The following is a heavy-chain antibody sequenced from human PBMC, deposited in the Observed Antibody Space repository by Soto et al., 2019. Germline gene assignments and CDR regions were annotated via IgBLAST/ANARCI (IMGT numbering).Heavy chain of an antibody. CDR3: AKDINDSSGYPNYFDY. Sequence: GGSLRLSCAASGFTFSSYSMNWVRQAPGKGLEWVSSISSSSSYIYYADSVKGRFTISRDNAKNSLYLQMNSLRAEDTAVYYCAKDINDSSGYPNYFDYWGQGTLVTVSS. J-gene: IGHJ4*02. D-gene: IGHD3-22*01. CDR1: GFTFSSYS. CDR2: ISSSSSYI. V-gene: IGHV3-21*04.